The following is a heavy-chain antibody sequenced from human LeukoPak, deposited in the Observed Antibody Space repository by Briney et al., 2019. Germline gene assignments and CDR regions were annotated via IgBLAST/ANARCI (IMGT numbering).Heavy chain of an antibody. V-gene: IGHV3-30*18. D-gene: IGHD5-18*01. Sequence: GGSLRLSCAASGFTFSSCGMHWVRQAPGKGLGWVAVISYDGSNKYYADSVKGRFTISRDNSKNTLYLQMNSLRAEDTAVYYCAKGTAMVWGQGTMVTVSS. CDR1: GFTFSSCG. CDR2: ISYDGSNK. J-gene: IGHJ3*01. CDR3: AKGTAMV.